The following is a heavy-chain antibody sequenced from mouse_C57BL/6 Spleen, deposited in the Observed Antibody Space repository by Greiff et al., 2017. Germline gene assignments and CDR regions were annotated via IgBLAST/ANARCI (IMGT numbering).Heavy chain of an antibody. V-gene: IGHV5-4*01. CDR2: ISDGGSYT. D-gene: IGHD4-1*01. Sequence: EVKLQESGGGLVKPGGSLKLSCAASGFTFSSYAMSWVRQTPEKRLEWVATISDGGSYTYYPDNVKGRFTISRDNAKNNLYLQMSHLKSEDTAMYYCAREGDWDAFDYWGQGTTLTVSS. J-gene: IGHJ2*01. CDR1: GFTFSSYA. CDR3: AREGDWDAFDY.